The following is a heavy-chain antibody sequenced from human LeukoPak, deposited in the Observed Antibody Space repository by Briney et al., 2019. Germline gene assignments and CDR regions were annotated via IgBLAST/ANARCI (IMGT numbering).Heavy chain of an antibody. CDR2: IKQDGSDK. J-gene: IGHJ4*02. CDR1: GFTFSSYA. CDR3: ARGEGLGTTNGGYYFAY. V-gene: IGHV3-7*01. Sequence: GGSLRLPCAASGFTFSSYAMSWVRRAPGKGLEWVANIKQDGSDKYYVDSVKGRFTISRDNAKNSLYLQMNTLRAEDTAVYYCARGEGLGTTNGGYYFAYWGQGSLVIVSS. D-gene: IGHD1-26*01.